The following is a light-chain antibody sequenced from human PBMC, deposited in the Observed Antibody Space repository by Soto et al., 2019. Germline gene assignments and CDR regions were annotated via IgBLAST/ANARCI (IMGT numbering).Light chain of an antibody. CDR1: QSIDTW. CDR2: KAS. Sequence: DIQMTQSPSTLSASVGYRVTITCRASQSIDTWLAWHQQKPGKAPKLLISKASNLESGVPSRFSGSGSGTEFTLTISSLQPDDFATYYCQQYNSFRAFGQGTKVDIK. CDR3: QQYNSFRA. J-gene: IGKJ1*01. V-gene: IGKV1-5*03.